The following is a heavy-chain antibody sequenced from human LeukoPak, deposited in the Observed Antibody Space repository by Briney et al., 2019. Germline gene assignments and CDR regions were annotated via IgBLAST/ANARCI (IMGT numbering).Heavy chain of an antibody. CDR1: GYTFTSYG. J-gene: IGHJ4*02. CDR2: ISAYNGNT. Sequence: ASVKVPCKASGYTFTSYGISWVRQAPGQGLEWMGWISAYNGNTNYAQKLQGRVTMTTDTSTSTAYMELRSLRSDDTAVYYCARARGIAVAGTSDYWGQGTLVTVSS. D-gene: IGHD6-19*01. CDR3: ARARGIAVAGTSDY. V-gene: IGHV1-18*01.